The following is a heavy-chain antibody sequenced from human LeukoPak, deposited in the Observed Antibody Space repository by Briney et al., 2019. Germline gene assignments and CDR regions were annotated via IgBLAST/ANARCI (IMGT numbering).Heavy chain of an antibody. D-gene: IGHD3-10*01. V-gene: IGHV3-23*01. CDR2: ISGSGGNT. CDR3: ASGELLLFTY. J-gene: IGHJ4*02. Sequence: GGSLRLSCAASGFAFSSYVISWVRQAPGKGLEWVSTISGSGGNTYYADSVKGRFTISRDNSENTLYLQMNSLRAEDTAVYYCASGELLLFTYWGQGTLVTVSS. CDR1: GFAFSSYV.